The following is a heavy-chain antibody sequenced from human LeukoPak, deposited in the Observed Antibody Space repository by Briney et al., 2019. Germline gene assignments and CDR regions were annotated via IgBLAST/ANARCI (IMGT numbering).Heavy chain of an antibody. V-gene: IGHV3-33*01. CDR2: IRCDGNNK. Sequence: QPGGSLRLSCAASGFTFGSYGMHWVRQAPGKGLEWVALIRCDGNNKECADSVKGRFTISRDNSKNTLFLQMNSLRAEDTAVYYCARDRGNGAVAGTGFDYWGRGTLVTVFS. D-gene: IGHD6-19*01. CDR1: GFTFGSYG. J-gene: IGHJ4*02. CDR3: ARDRGNGAVAGTGFDY.